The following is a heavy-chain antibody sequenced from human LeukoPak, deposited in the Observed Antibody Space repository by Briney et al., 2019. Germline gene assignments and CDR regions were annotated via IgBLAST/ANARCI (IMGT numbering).Heavy chain of an antibody. D-gene: IGHD3-22*01. J-gene: IGHJ3*02. CDR3: AKDAEQTYYYDSSGPNDAFDI. Sequence: GGSLRLSCAASGFTLSNYGMSLVRQAPGHGLEWVSAISGAGITTYYADSVKGRFTISRDIPKKTLYLQMNSLRAEDTAIYYCAKDAEQTYYYDSSGPNDAFDIWGQGKMVTVSS. V-gene: IGHV3-23*01. CDR2: ISGAGITT. CDR1: GFTLSNYG.